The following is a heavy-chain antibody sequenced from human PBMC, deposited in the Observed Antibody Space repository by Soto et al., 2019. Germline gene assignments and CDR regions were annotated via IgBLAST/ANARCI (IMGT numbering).Heavy chain of an antibody. CDR1: GGTFSSYT. J-gene: IGHJ3*02. D-gene: IGHD3-9*01. V-gene: IGHV1-69*02. Sequence: QVQLVQSGAEVKKPGSSVKVSCKASGGTFSSYTISWVRQAPGQGLEWMGRIIPILGIANYAQKFQGRVTITADKSTGTAYMELSSLRSEDTAVYYCARLGDILTGDYPAPGDDAFDIWGQGTMVTVSS. CDR3: ARLGDILTGDYPAPGDDAFDI. CDR2: IIPILGIA.